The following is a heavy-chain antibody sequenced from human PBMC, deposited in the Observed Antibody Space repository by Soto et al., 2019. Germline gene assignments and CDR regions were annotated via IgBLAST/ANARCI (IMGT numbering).Heavy chain of an antibody. D-gene: IGHD3-10*01. V-gene: IGHV1-46*01. Sequence: ASVKVSCKASGYTFTSYGISWVRQAPGQGLEWMGIINPSGGSTSYAQKFQGRVTMTRDTSTSTVYMDLSTLRSEDTAVYYCARVRSGYYFHYWGQGTPVTVSS. J-gene: IGHJ4*02. CDR3: ARVRSGYYFHY. CDR2: INPSGGST. CDR1: GYTFTSYG.